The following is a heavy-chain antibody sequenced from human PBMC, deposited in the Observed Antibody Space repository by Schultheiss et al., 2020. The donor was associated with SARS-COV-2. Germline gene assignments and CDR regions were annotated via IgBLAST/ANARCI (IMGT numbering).Heavy chain of an antibody. J-gene: IGHJ4*02. CDR3: AKDSWSGDGYNPYDY. Sequence: GGSLRLSCAASGFTFSSYAMSWVRQAPGKGLEWVSAISGSGGSTYYADSVKGRFTISRDNSKNTLYLQMNSLRAEDTAVYYCAKDSWSGDGYNPYDYWGQGTLVTVSS. CDR1: GFTFSSYA. V-gene: IGHV3-23*01. CDR2: ISGSGGST. D-gene: IGHD5-24*01.